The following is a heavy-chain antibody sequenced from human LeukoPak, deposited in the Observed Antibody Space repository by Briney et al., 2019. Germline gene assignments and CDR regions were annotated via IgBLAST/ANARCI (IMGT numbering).Heavy chain of an antibody. CDR1: GGSISSSSYY. J-gene: IGHJ4*02. Sequence: PSETLSLTCTVSGGSISSSSYYWGWIRQPPGKGLEWIGSIYYSGSTYYNPSLESRVTISVDTSKNQFSLKLSSVTAADTAVYYCARVAPTYYYDSSGYYYYFDYWGQGTLVTVSS. D-gene: IGHD3-22*01. V-gene: IGHV4-39*01. CDR3: ARVAPTYYYDSSGYYYYFDY. CDR2: IYYSGST.